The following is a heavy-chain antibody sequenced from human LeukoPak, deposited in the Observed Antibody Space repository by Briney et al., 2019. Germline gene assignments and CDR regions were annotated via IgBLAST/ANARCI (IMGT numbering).Heavy chain of an antibody. V-gene: IGHV3-7*01. J-gene: IGHJ4*02. CDR2: INTGGSAT. D-gene: IGHD6-19*01. Sequence: GGSLRLSCAASGFTFSYFWMCWVRQAPGRGLEWVANINTGGSATYYADSVKGRFTISRDTAKNSLYLQMESLRAEDTAIYYCAKCSGWAFKGWGQGNLVTAS. CDR1: GFTFSYFW. CDR3: AKCSGWAFKG.